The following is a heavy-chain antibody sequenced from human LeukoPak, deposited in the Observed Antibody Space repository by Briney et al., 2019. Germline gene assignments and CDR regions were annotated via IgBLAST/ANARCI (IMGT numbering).Heavy chain of an antibody. J-gene: IGHJ2*01. CDR1: GSSISSGGYY. V-gene: IGHV4-31*03. D-gene: IGHD3-10*01. Sequence: PSENLSLNCTVSGSSISSGGYYWSWIRQHPGKGLERIGYIYYSGSTYYNPSLKSRVTISVDTSKNQFSLKLSSVTAADTAVYYCASLEWFGELLYPNWYFDLWGRGTLVTVSS. CDR2: IYYSGST. CDR3: ASLEWFGELLYPNWYFDL.